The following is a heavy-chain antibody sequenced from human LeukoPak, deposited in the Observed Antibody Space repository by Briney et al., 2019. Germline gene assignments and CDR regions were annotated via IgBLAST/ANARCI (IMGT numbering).Heavy chain of an antibody. CDR2: INHSGGT. CDR1: VGSFSAYY. CDR3: ARYSGWFLYYFDY. Sequence: SETLSLTCAVHVGSFSAYYWSWIRQPPGKGLGCMGEINHSGGTNYNPSLKSLVTISVDTSKNQFSLKLSSVTAADTAVYYCARYSGWFLYYFDYWGQGTLVTVSS. D-gene: IGHD6-19*01. J-gene: IGHJ4*02. V-gene: IGHV4-34*01.